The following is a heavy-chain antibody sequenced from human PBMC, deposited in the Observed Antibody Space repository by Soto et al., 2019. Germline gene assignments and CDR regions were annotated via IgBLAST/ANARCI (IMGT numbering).Heavy chain of an antibody. CDR3: AHLYAESGYDWRYDP. D-gene: IGHD5-12*01. CDR2: IYWDDDK. J-gene: IGHJ5*02. CDR1: GFSLSTKGVG. V-gene: IGHV2-5*02. Sequence: QITLKESGPPLVKPTQTLTLTCNFSGFSLSTKGVGVGWIRQPPGKALEWLGIIYWDDDKRYRPSLNNRLTITMDTSKNQVVLTMTNVDTVDTGTYFCAHLYAESGYDWRYDPWGQGTRVTVSS.